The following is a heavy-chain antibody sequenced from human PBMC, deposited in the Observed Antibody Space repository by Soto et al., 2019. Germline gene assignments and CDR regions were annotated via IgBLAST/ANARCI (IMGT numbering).Heavy chain of an antibody. D-gene: IGHD6-13*01. J-gene: IGHJ5*02. CDR1: GFTFSSYW. Sequence: PGGSLRLSCAASGFTFSSYWMHWVRQAPGKGLVWVSRINSDGSSNYIQYADSVRGRFTVSRDDAKNSLYLQMNSLRAEDTAVYHCTRDMWAYSGSWESNHWGQGIPVTVSS. CDR2: INSDGSSNYI. V-gene: IGHV3-74*03. CDR3: TRDMWAYSGSWESNH.